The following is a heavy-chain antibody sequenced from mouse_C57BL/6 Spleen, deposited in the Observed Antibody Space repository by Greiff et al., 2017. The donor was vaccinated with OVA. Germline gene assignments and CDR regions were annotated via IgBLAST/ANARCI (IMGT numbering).Heavy chain of an antibody. Sequence: VQLQQSGPELVKPGASVKISCKASGYTFTDYYMNWVKQSHGKSLEWIGDINPNNGGTSYNQKFKGKATLTVDKSSSTAYMELRSLTSEDSAVYYCARDPGYYAMDYWGQGTSVTVSS. CDR2: INPNNGGT. J-gene: IGHJ4*01. D-gene: IGHD4-1*01. CDR1: GYTFTDYY. V-gene: IGHV1-26*01. CDR3: ARDPGYYAMDY.